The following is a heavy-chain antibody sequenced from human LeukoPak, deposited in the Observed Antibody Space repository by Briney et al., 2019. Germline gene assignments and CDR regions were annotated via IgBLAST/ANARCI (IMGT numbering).Heavy chain of an antibody. CDR3: ARDYGGDAFDI. CDR1: GFTFSSYC. Sequence: GGSLSLCCAASGFTFSSYCMNWLRQAPGEGLVWVSSISSSSSYIYYADSVKGRFTISRDNAKNSLYLQMNSLRAEDTAVYYCARDYGGDAFDIWGQGTMVTVSS. CDR2: ISSSSSYI. V-gene: IGHV3-21*01. J-gene: IGHJ3*02. D-gene: IGHD3-16*01.